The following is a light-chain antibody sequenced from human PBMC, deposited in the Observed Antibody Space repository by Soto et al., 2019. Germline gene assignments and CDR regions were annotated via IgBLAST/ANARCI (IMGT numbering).Light chain of an antibody. V-gene: IGKV3-20*01. J-gene: IGKJ2*01. CDR1: RSLARNY. CDR2: GAS. Sequence: DIVLTQSPGTLSLSPVERATLSCRASRSLARNYLAWYQQQPGQAPRLLFYGASTRATGVPDRFSGSGSGTDFVLTISRLEPEDFAIYYCLQYGSSIMYTFGQGTKLEI. CDR3: LQYGSSIMYT.